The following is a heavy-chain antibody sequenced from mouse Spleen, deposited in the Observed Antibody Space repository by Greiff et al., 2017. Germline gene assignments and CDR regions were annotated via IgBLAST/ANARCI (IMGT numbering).Heavy chain of an antibody. D-gene: IGHD1-1*01. CDR1: GYTFTDYE. Sequence: VQLKESGAELVRPGASVTLSCKASGYTFTDYEMHWVKQTPVHGLEWIGAIDPETGGTAYNQKFKGKATLTADKSSSTAYMELRSLTSEDSAVYYCTRLRDYGSSLYAMDYWGQGTSVTVSS. V-gene: IGHV1-15*01. J-gene: IGHJ4*01. CDR3: TRLRDYGSSLYAMDY. CDR2: IDPETGGT.